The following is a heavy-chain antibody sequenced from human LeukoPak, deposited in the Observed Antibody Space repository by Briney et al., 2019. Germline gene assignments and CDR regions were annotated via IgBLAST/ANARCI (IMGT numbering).Heavy chain of an antibody. CDR2: IYTSGST. V-gene: IGHV4-4*07. J-gene: IGHJ5*02. CDR1: GGSISSYY. D-gene: IGHD3-3*01. CDR3: ARGGPRDAIFGVVMTNWFDP. Sequence: SETLSLTCTVSGGSISSYYWSWLRQPAGKGLEWIGRIYTSGSTNYNPSLKSRVTMSVDTSKNQFSLKLSSVTAADTAVYYCARGGPRDAIFGVVMTNWFDPWGQGTLVTVSS.